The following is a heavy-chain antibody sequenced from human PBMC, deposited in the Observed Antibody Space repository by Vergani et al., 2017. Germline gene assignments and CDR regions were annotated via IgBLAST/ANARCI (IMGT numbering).Heavy chain of an antibody. CDR3: ARRLIGYCSSTGTYYYYMDV. Sequence: QVQLVQSGAEVKKPGASVKVSCKASGYTFTSYGISGVRQATGQGLEWMGWISAYNGNKNYAQKLQGRVSMTTDTSTSTADMELRRLRSDDTAVYYCARRLIGYCSSTGTYYYYMDVWGKGTTVTVSS. J-gene: IGHJ6*03. V-gene: IGHV1-18*01. CDR2: ISAYNGNK. CDR1: GYTFTSYG. D-gene: IGHD2-2*01.